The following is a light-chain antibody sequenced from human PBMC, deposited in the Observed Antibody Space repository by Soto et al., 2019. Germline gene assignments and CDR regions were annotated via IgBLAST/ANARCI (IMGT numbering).Light chain of an antibody. Sequence: EIVLTKSPGTLSLSPGERATLSGRASQSVSSSYLAWYQHKPGQAPRLLIYGASSRSTGIPDRFSGSGSGTDFTLTISSMEPEDFAVYFCQQYGSSPFTFGPGTKVDIK. CDR3: QQYGSSPFT. CDR2: GAS. CDR1: QSVSSSY. J-gene: IGKJ3*01. V-gene: IGKV3-20*01.